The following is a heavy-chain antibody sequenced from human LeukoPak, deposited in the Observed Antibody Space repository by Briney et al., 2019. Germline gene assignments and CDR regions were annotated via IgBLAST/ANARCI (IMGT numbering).Heavy chain of an antibody. V-gene: IGHV1-3*01. D-gene: IGHD5-18*01. J-gene: IGHJ4*02. CDR1: GYTFTSYG. CDR2: INAGNGNT. Sequence: ASVKVSCKASGYTFTSYGISWVRQAPGQRLEWMEWINAGNGNTKYSQKFQGRVTITRDTSASTAYMELSSLRSEDTAVYYCARVSRELWFDYWGQGTLVTVSS. CDR3: ARVSRELWFDY.